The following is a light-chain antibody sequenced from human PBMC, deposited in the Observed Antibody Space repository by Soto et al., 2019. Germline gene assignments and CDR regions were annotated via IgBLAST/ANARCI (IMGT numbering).Light chain of an antibody. CDR3: QQYKDWPPS. J-gene: IGKJ1*01. CDR1: QSVSSY. V-gene: IGKV3-15*01. Sequence: EMVMTQSPATLSVSPGERVTLSCRASQSVSSYLAWYQQKPGQPPRLLIYVASTRAGGIPARFSGSGSGTEFTLTISSLQSEDFAVYYCQQYKDWPPSFGQGTKVEIK. CDR2: VAS.